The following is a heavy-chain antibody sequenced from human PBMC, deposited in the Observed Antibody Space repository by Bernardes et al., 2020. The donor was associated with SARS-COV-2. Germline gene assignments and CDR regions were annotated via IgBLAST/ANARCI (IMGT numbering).Heavy chain of an antibody. D-gene: IGHD3-22*01. Sequence: SETLSLTCTVSGGSINNSSYYWGWIRQPPGKGLEWIGNIYYSGSTFYNPSLKSRVTISVDTSKNQLSLKLSSVTAADTAIYYCASRYFYDSSGYYYIQAFDIWGQGTMVTVSS. V-gene: IGHV4-39*01. CDR2: IYYSGST. CDR1: GGSINNSSYY. J-gene: IGHJ3*02. CDR3: ASRYFYDSSGYYYIQAFDI.